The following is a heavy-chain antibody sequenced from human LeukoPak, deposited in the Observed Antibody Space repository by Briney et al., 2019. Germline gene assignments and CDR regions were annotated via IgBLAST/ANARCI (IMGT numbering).Heavy chain of an antibody. V-gene: IGHV3-49*03. CDR3: TRSESGTYKGGFDF. D-gene: IGHD1-26*01. CDR1: GFNFGDYG. Sequence: GGSLRLSCTTSGFNFGDYGLSWFRHAPGKGLEWVSLIRSKTYGGTGEYAASVKGRFTISRDDSKSIAHLQMNSLKTEDTAVYYCTRSESGTYKGGFDFWGQGTLVTVSS. J-gene: IGHJ4*02. CDR2: IRSKTYGGTG.